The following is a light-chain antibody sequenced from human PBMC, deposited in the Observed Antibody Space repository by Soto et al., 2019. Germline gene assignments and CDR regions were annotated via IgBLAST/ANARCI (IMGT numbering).Light chain of an antibody. V-gene: IGKV1-33*01. CDR3: QQYDNLPRSIT. Sequence: DIQMTQSPSSLSASVGDRVTITCQASQDISNYLNWYQQKPGKAPKLLIYDASNLETGVPSRLSGSGSGTNFTFTISSLQPEDIATYYCQQYDNLPRSITFGQGTRLEIK. J-gene: IGKJ5*01. CDR1: QDISNY. CDR2: DAS.